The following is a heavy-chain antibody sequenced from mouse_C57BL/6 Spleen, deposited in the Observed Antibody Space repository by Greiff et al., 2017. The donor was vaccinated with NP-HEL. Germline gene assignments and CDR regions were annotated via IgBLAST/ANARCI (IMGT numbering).Heavy chain of an antibody. CDR1: GYTFTSYW. CDR2: IDPSDSET. V-gene: IGHV1-52*01. Sequence: QVHVKQPGAELVRPGSSVKLSCKASGYTFTSYWMHWVKQRPIQGLEWIGNIDPSDSETHYNQKFKDKATLTVDKSSSTAYMQLSSLTSEDSAVYYCSLTGTGAMDYWGQGTSVTVSS. J-gene: IGHJ4*01. CDR3: SLTGTGAMDY. D-gene: IGHD4-1*01.